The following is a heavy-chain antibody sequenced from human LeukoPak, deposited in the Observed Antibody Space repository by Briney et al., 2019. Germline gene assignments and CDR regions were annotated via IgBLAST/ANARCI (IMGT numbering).Heavy chain of an antibody. D-gene: IGHD2-21*02. CDR3: AREDPIQYCGGDCSSVLFDY. J-gene: IGHJ4*02. CDR2: ISAYNGNT. V-gene: IGHV1-18*01. CDR1: GYTFTSYG. Sequence: ASVKVSCKASGYTFTSYGISWVRQAPGQGLEWMGWISAYNGNTNYAQKLQGRVTMTTDTSTSTAYMELRSLRSDDTAVYYCAREDPIQYCGGDCSSVLFDYWGQGTLVTVSS.